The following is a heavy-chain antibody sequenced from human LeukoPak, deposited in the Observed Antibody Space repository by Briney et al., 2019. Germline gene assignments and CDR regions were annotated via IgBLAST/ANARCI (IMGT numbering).Heavy chain of an antibody. D-gene: IGHD4/OR15-4a*01. J-gene: IGHJ4*02. CDR3: AGWNAHYHFFDY. V-gene: IGHV4-34*01. CDR1: NGSLIEYY. Sequence: PSETLSLTCAVYNGSLIEYYWSWIRQPPGKGLEWIGEINHSGSTTYNPSLQSRVTMSVDTSKNQFSLEVSSVTAADTAVYYCAGWNAHYHFFDYWVPGIPLTVSS. CDR2: INHSGST.